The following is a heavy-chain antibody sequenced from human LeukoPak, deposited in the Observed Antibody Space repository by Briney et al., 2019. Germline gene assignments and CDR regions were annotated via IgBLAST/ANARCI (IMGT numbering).Heavy chain of an antibody. Sequence: SETLSLTCAVSDGSISSSNWWSWVRQSPGKGLEWIGEIYHSGSTNYNPSLKSRVTISVDKSKNQFSLKLSSVTAAGTAVYYCARYSSSSSGYYFDYWGQGTLVTVSS. J-gene: IGHJ4*02. CDR2: IYHSGST. CDR1: DGSISSSNW. D-gene: IGHD6-6*01. V-gene: IGHV4-4*02. CDR3: ARYSSSSSGYYFDY.